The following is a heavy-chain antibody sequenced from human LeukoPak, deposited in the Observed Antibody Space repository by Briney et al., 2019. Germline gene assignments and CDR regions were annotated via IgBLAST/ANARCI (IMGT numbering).Heavy chain of an antibody. J-gene: IGHJ5*02. CDR1: GGSISSTSSY. D-gene: IGHD1-26*01. CDR2: IYYSGST. CDR3: AGSYSRHRWFDP. V-gene: IGHV4-39*01. Sequence: SETLSLTCTVSGGSISSTSSYWGWIRQPPGKGLEWIGSIYYSGSTYYNPSLKSRVTISVDTSKNQFSLKLSSVTAADTAVYYCAGSYSRHRWFDPWGQGILVTVSS.